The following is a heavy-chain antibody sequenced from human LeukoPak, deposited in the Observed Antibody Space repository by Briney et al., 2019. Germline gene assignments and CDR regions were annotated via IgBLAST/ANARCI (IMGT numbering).Heavy chain of an antibody. CDR1: GYTFTGYY. CDR3: ARDKGGIAARQEAFDI. CDR2: INPNSGGT. J-gene: IGHJ3*02. V-gene: IGHV1-2*02. Sequence: ASVKVSCKASGYTFTGYYMHWVRQAPGQGLEWMGWINPNSGGTNYAQKFQGRVTMTRDTSISTAYMELSRLRSDDTAVYYCARDKGGIAARQEAFDIWGQGTMVTVSS. D-gene: IGHD6-6*01.